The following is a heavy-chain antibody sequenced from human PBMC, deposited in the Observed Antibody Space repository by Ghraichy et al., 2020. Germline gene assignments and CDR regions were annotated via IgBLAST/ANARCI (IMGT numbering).Heavy chain of an antibody. CDR2: VYHSGSD. Sequence: SQTLSLTCTVSGGSISSTVYSWSWIRQPPGKGLEWIGYVYHSGSDYYTPSLRTRVIFSVDKSKNQFSMKLSSVTATDTAVYYCARDTSGWKESYSWGQGTLVTVSS. CDR1: GGSISSTVYS. D-gene: IGHD6-19*01. J-gene: IGHJ4*02. CDR3: ARDTSGWKESYS. V-gene: IGHV4-30-2*01.